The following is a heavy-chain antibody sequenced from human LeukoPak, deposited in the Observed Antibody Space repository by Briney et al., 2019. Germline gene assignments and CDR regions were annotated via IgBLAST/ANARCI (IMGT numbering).Heavy chain of an antibody. CDR2: IYYSGST. J-gene: IGHJ4*02. V-gene: IGHV4-59*08. CDR1: GGSISSYY. D-gene: IGHD4-17*01. Sequence: SETLSLTCTVSGGSISSYYWSWIRQPPGKGLEWIGYIYYSGSTNYNPSLKSRVTISVDTSKNQFSLKLSSVTAADTVVYYCARHAGGYGDYPFDYWGQGTLVTVSS. CDR3: ARHAGGYGDYPFDY.